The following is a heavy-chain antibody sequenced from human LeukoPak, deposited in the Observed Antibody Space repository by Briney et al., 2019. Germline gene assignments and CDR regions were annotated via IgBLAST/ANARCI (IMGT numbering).Heavy chain of an antibody. D-gene: IGHD3-3*01. CDR3: ARGLTIFGVEGAFDI. Sequence: PGGSLRLSCVASGFTFSSYSTNWVRQAPGKGLEWISYISSSSATIYYADSVKGRFTVSRDNAKNSVYLQMNSLRAEDTAVYYCARGLTIFGVEGAFDIWGQGTMVTVSS. CDR2: ISSSSATI. V-gene: IGHV3-48*04. CDR1: GFTFSSYS. J-gene: IGHJ3*02.